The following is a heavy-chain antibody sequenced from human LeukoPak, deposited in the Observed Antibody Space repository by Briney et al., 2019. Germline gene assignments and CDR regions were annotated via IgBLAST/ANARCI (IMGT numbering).Heavy chain of an antibody. CDR3: TTEFVDTASY. D-gene: IGHD5-18*01. CDR1: GFTFSSYW. J-gene: IGHJ4*02. Sequence: GGSLRLSCEASGFTFSSYWMNWVRQAPGKGLEWVGRIKSKTDGGTTDYAAPVKGRFTISRDDSKNTLSLQMSSLKTEDTAVYYCTTEFVDTASYWGQGTLVTVSS. V-gene: IGHV3-15*07. CDR2: IKSKTDGGTT.